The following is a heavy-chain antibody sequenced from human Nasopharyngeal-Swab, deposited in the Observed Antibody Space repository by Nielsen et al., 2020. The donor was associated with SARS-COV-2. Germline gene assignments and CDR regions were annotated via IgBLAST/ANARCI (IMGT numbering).Heavy chain of an antibody. D-gene: IGHD4-17*01. V-gene: IGHV3-33*01. CDR2: IWYDGSNK. CDR3: AGGQGTVTTYYYYGMDV. J-gene: IGHJ6*02. Sequence: GGSLRLSCAASGFTFSSYGMYWVRQAPGKGLEWVAVIWYDGSNKYYADSVKGRFTISRDNSKNTLYLQMNSLRAEDTAVYYCAGGQGTVTTYYYYGMDVWGQGTTVTVSS. CDR1: GFTFSSYG.